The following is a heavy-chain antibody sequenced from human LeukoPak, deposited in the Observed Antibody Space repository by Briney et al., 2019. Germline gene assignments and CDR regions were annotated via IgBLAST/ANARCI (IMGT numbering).Heavy chain of an antibody. J-gene: IGHJ6*02. Sequence: SETLSLTCTVSGGSISSYYWSWIRQPAGKGLEWIGRIYTSWSTNYNPSLKRRVTMSVDTSKNQFSLQLSSVTAADTAVYYCAATGPTLLWFGEEYYYGMDVWGQGTTVTVSS. V-gene: IGHV4-4*07. CDR2: IYTSWST. CDR3: AATGPTLLWFGEEYYYGMDV. D-gene: IGHD3-10*01. CDR1: GGSISSYY.